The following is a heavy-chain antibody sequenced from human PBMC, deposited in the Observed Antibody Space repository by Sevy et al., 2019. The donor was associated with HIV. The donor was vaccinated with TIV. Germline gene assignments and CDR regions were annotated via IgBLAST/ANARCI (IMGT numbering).Heavy chain of an antibody. CDR3: VRGGGYCGGDCYSIDY. CDR2: LIGGGSRT. CDR1: GFSFSNYA. D-gene: IGHD2-21*02. V-gene: IGHV3-23*01. Sequence: GGSLRLSCAASGFSFSNYAMSWVRQAPGKGLEWVSTLIGGGSRTYYADSVTGRFTISRDNSKDTLFLQMNSLTPEDTAVYYCVRGGGYCGGDCYSIDYWGQGALVTVSS. J-gene: IGHJ4*02.